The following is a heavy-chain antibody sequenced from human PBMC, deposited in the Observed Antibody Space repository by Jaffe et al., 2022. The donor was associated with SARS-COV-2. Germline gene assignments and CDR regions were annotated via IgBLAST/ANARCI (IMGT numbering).Heavy chain of an antibody. D-gene: IGHD3-22*01. J-gene: IGHJ4*02. V-gene: IGHV4-39*01. CDR3: ARQPYYDGKFRSFNY. CDR2: IYSSGST. Sequence: QLQLQESGPGLVKPSETLSLTCTVSGGSTSSNSHYWGWIRQPPGKGLEWIGSIYSSGSTYYNPSLKSRVTISVDTSKNQFSLKLSSVTAADTAVYYCARQPYYDGKFRSFNYWGQGTLVTVSS. CDR1: GGSTSSNSHY.